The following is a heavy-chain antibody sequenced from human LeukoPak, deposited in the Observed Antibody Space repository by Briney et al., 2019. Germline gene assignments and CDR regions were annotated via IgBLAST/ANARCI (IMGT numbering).Heavy chain of an antibody. D-gene: IGHD6-19*01. V-gene: IGHV3-74*01. J-gene: IGHJ4*02. CDR3: AKGRGKAVAGSYFDY. CDR1: GFTFTTYW. Sequence: GGSLRLSCAASGFTFTTYWMHWVRQAPGKGLVWVSRINIDGSTTNYADSVKGRFTISRDNSKNTLYLQMNSLRAEDTAVYYCAKGRGKAVAGSYFDYWGQGTLVTVSS. CDR2: INIDGSTT.